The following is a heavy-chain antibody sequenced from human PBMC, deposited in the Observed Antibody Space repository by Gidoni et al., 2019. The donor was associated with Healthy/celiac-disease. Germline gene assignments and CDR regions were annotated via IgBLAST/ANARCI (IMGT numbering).Heavy chain of an antibody. CDR3: ARFPSDIVVVPAAISWFDP. Sequence: QVQLVQSGAEVKKPGASVKVSCKASGYTFTSYDINWVRQATGQGLEWMGWMNPNSGNTGYAQKFQGRVTMTRNTSISTAYMELSSLRSEDTAVYYCARFPSDIVVVPAAISWFDPWGQGTLVTVSS. CDR2: MNPNSGNT. D-gene: IGHD2-2*01. CDR1: GYTFTSYD. V-gene: IGHV1-8*01. J-gene: IGHJ5*02.